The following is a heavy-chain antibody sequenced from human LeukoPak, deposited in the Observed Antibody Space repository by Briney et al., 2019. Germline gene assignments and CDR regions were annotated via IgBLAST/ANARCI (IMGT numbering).Heavy chain of an antibody. CDR2: INHSGST. CDR1: GGSFSGYY. D-gene: IGHD5-24*01. Sequence: SETLSLTCAVYGGSFSGYYWSWIRQPPGKGLGWIGEINHSGSTNYNPSLKSRVTISVDTSKNQFSLKLSSVTAADTAVYYCARDRRDGPWFDYWGQGTLVTVSS. J-gene: IGHJ4*02. CDR3: ARDRRDGPWFDY. V-gene: IGHV4-34*01.